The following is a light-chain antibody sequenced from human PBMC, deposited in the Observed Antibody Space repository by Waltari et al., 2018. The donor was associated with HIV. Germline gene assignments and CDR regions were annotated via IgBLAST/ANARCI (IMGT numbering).Light chain of an antibody. V-gene: IGLV1-47*01. Sequence: QSVVTQPPSASGTPGQRGTISCSGSGSNIGTYSVNWYQHFPGTAPKLLISMNEQRPSGVPGRFAGSQSGTSASLASSGLQYDDEAEYYCAVWDDSLGGAVFGGETKLTVL. J-gene: IGLJ2*01. CDR2: MNE. CDR3: AVWDDSLGGAV. CDR1: GSNIGTYS.